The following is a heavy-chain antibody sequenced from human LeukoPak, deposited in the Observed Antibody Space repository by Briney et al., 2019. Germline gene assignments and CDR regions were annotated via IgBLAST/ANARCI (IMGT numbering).Heavy chain of an antibody. J-gene: IGHJ4*02. CDR1: GGSITSTNW. V-gene: IGHV4-4*02. CDR2: VSLSGLT. D-gene: IGHD2-8*01. CDR3: SRENGAFSPFGY. Sequence: SGTLSLTCGVSGGSITSTNWWGWVRQPPGQGLEWIGEVSLSGLTNYNPSLSSRVIMELDTSKNHLSLHLTSVTAADTAVYYCSRENGAFSPFGYWGQGYLVTVLS.